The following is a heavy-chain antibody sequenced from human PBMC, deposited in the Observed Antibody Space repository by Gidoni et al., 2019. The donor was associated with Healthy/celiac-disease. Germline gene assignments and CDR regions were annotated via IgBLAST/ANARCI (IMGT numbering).Heavy chain of an antibody. CDR2: IIPIFGTA. D-gene: IGHD6-19*01. CDR1: EGTFSSYA. Sequence: QVQLVQSGSEVKKPGSSVMVSCKASEGTFSSYAISGVRQAPGQGLEWMGGIIPIFGTANYAQKFQGRVTITADESTGTAYMELRSLRSEDTAVYYCARAEVSAVAKGYYYYGMDVWGQGTTVTVSS. CDR3: ARAEVSAVAKGYYYYGMDV. V-gene: IGHV1-69*01. J-gene: IGHJ6*02.